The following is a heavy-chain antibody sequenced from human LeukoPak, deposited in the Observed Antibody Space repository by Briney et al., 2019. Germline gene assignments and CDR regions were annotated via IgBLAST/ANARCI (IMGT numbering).Heavy chain of an antibody. D-gene: IGHD1-1*01. CDR1: SGSISSGDYY. Sequence: SETLSLTCTISSGSISSGDYYWSWIRQPPGKGLEWIGYTHNSGRAYFNPSHKSRLSISIDTSKNQLSLNLSSVTAADMATYFCARSFSGYYYMDVWGRRTTVTVSS. V-gene: IGHV4-30-4*08. CDR3: ARSFSGYYYMDV. J-gene: IGHJ6*03. CDR2: THNSGRA.